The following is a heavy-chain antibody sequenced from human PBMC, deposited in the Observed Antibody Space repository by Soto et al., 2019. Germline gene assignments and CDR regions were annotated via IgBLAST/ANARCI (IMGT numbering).Heavy chain of an antibody. J-gene: IGHJ4*03. CDR1: GVTFSSYA. CDR3: VRGRDGHNSYYFDH. CDR2: IIPIIDTT. V-gene: IGHV1-69*01. Sequence: QVELVQSGAEVKQPGSSVKVSCKASGVTFSSYAINWVRQAPGQGLEWIGGIIPIIDTTNYAQKFQGRVKVTADEATMISYRGQSSLRSEVTAVYYCVRGRDGHNSYYFDHWGPGTQVAVSS.